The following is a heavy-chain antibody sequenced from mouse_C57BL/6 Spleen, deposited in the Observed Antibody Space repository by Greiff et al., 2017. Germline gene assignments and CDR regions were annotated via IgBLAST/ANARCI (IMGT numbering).Heavy chain of an antibody. D-gene: IGHD2-3*01. CDR2: ISSGGSYT. Sequence: EVQGVESGGDLVKPGGSLKLSCAASGFTFSSYGMSWVRQTPDKRLEWVATISSGGSYTYYPDSVKGRFTISRDNAKNTLYLQMSSLKSEDTAMYYCARQGDGYYWFAYWGQGTLVTVSA. CDR3: ARQGDGYYWFAY. V-gene: IGHV5-6*01. CDR1: GFTFSSYG. J-gene: IGHJ3*01.